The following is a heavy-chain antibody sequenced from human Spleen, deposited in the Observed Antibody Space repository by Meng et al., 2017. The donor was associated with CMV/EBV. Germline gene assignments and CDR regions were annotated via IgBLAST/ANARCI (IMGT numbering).Heavy chain of an antibody. CDR2: INSDGSGT. Sequence: GESLKISCAASGFTFSSYLMHWVRQAPGMGLEWVSRINSDGSGTTYADSVKGRFTISRDNAKNTLYLQMNSLRAEDTAVYYCARGRGITIFGVVPPSGFDPWGQGTLVTVSS. D-gene: IGHD3-3*01. CDR1: GFTFSSYL. V-gene: IGHV3-74*01. CDR3: ARGRGITIFGVVPPSGFDP. J-gene: IGHJ5*02.